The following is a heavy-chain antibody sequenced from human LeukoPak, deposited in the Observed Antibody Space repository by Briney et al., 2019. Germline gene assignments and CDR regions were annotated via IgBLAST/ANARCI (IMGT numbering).Heavy chain of an antibody. CDR3: ATWAFYRGLDV. D-gene: IGHD2/OR15-2a*01. CDR1: GFTFGDYA. V-gene: IGHV3-43*02. Sequence: GGSLRLSCAASGFTFGDYAMHWVRQAPGKGLEWVCRIRADGGRTYYADSVNGRFTLSRDNSNNSLYLPMNSLRTDDTALYYCATWAFYRGLDVWGQGSTVTVSS. CDR2: IRADGGRT. J-gene: IGHJ6*01.